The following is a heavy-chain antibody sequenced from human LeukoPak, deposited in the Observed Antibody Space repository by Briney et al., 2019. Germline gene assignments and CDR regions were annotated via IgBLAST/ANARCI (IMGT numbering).Heavy chain of an antibody. V-gene: IGHV4-59*01. CDR1: GASISFYY. CDR2: IYYSGST. CDR3: ALDSSGWSDDSFDY. Sequence: SECLSLTCTVSGASISFYYWSWIRQPPGKGLEWIGHIYYSGSTNYNPSLKSRVTMSIDTSKNQFSLNLNSVTAADTAVYYCALDSSGWSDDSFDYWGQGTLVTVSS. J-gene: IGHJ4*01. D-gene: IGHD6-13*01.